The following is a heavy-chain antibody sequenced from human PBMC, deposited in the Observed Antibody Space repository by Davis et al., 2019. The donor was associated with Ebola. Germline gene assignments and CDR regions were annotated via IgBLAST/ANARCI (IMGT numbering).Heavy chain of an antibody. Sequence: GGSLRLSCAASGFTFSNAWMNWVRQTPGKGLEWVSHISDDSSSTYYADSVKGRFTISRDNAKNSLYLQLNTLRDEDTAVYFCVSAGWDHWGQGTLVTVSS. J-gene: IGHJ4*02. D-gene: IGHD2-15*01. V-gene: IGHV3-48*02. CDR3: VSAGWDH. CDR2: ISDDSSST. CDR1: GFTFSNAW.